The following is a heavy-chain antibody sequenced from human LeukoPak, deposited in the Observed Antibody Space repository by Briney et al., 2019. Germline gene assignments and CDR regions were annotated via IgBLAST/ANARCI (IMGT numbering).Heavy chain of an antibody. V-gene: IGHV3-23*01. J-gene: IGHJ4*02. Sequence: GGSLRLSCATSGFTFNSYDMSWVRQAPGKGLEWVSGLSGSGGDTDYADSVKGRFTISRDNSRNTLYLQMNSLRSEDTAVYYCAKDARATVSYFDYWSQGSLVTVSS. D-gene: IGHD4-17*01. CDR3: AKDARATVSYFDY. CDR2: LSGSGGDT. CDR1: GFTFNSYD.